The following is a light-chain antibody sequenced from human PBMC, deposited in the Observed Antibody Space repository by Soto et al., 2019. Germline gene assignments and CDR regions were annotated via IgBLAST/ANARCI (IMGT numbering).Light chain of an antibody. V-gene: IGLV1-44*01. Sequence: QSALTQPPSASGTPGQRVTISCSGSRSSIGSNTVNWYQHLPGMAPKLLIHSNNHRPSGVPDRFSASKAGASASLAISGLQSGDEGDYYCAAWDASLGGFYVFGSGTKVTVL. CDR2: SNN. CDR1: RSSIGSNT. CDR3: AAWDASLGGFYV. J-gene: IGLJ1*01.